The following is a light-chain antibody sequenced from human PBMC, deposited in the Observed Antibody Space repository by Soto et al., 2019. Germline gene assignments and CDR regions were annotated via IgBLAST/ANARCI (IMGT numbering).Light chain of an antibody. CDR2: GAS. CDR3: QQYNNWLIT. CDR1: QSVSSN. J-gene: IGKJ5*01. Sequence: EIVMTQSPATLSVSPGERATLSCRASQSVSSNLAWYQQKPGQAPRLLIYGASTRATGIPARFSGSGSGTEFPLTISRLQSEDFAVYYCQQYNNWLITFGQGTRLEIK. V-gene: IGKV3-15*01.